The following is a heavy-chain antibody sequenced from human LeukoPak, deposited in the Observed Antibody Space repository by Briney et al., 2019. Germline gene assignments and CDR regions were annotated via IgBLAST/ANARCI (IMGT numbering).Heavy chain of an antibody. J-gene: IGHJ4*02. V-gene: IGHV4-61*02. D-gene: IGHD6-13*01. CDR3: ARPISSSWYLFDY. Sequence: PSQTLSLTCTVSGGSISSGSYYWSWIRQPAGKGLEWIGRIYTSGSTNYNPSLKSRVTISVDTSKNQFSLKLSSMTAADTAVYYCARPISSSWYLFDYWGQGTLVTVSS. CDR1: GGSISSGSYY. CDR2: IYTSGST.